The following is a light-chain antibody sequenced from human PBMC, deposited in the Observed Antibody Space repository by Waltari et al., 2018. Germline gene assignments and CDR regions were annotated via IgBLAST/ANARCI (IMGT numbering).Light chain of an antibody. J-gene: IGLJ2*01. CDR1: SGHSTYA. CDR3: QTWGLGIVI. V-gene: IGLV4-69*01. CDR2: VNSDGSH. Sequence: QLVLTQSPSASASLGASVNLTCTLSSGHSTYAIEWHQQQPEKGPRYLMKVNSDGSHTKGDGIPDRFSGSSSGAERYLTISGLQSDDGADYYCQTWGLGIVIFGGGTKLTVL.